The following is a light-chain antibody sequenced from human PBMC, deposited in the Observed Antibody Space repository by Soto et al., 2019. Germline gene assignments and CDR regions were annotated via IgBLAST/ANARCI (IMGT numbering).Light chain of an antibody. J-gene: IGKJ3*01. CDR2: EAS. V-gene: IGKV1-13*02. CDR1: QGISSA. CDR3: QQFNGYPFT. Sequence: AIQLTQSPSSLSASVGDRVTITCRASQGISSALAWYQQKPGKAPNLLIYEASRLESGVPSRFSGSGSGTDFTLTISILQPEDFATYYCQQFNGYPFTFGPGNKVDI.